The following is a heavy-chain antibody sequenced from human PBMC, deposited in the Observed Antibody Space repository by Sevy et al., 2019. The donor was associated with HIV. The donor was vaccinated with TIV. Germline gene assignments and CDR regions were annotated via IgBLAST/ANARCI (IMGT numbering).Heavy chain of an antibody. D-gene: IGHD2-2*01. CDR2: ISSSGSTI. V-gene: IGHV3-11*01. Sequence: GGSLRLSCAASGFTFSDYYMSWIRQAPGKGLEWVSYISSSGSTIYYADSVKGRFTISRDNAKNSLYLQMNSLRAEDTAVYYCARAPCSSTSCRGFDYWGQGTLVTVSS. CDR3: ARAPCSSTSCRGFDY. J-gene: IGHJ4*02. CDR1: GFTFSDYY.